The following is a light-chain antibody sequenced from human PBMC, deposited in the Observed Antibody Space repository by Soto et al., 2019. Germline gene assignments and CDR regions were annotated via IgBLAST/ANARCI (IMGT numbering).Light chain of an antibody. Sequence: EIVLTQSPATLSLSPGERATLSCRASQSVSSSLAWYQQKPGQAPRLLIYDASNRATDIPARFSGSGSGTDFTFTISSLEPEDFAVYYCQQRSNWPRTVGQGTKVEIK. J-gene: IGKJ1*01. CDR1: QSVSSS. CDR2: DAS. V-gene: IGKV3-11*01. CDR3: QQRSNWPRT.